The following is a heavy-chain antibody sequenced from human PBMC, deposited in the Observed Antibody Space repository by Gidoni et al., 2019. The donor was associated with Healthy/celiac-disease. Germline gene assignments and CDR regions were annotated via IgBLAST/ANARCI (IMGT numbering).Heavy chain of an antibody. J-gene: IGHJ4*02. V-gene: IGHV4-34*01. D-gene: IGHD6-19*01. CDR3: ARERRRGWYGD. CDR2: T. Sequence: TNYNPSLKSRVTISVDTSKNQFSLKLSSVTAADTAVYYCARERRRGWYGDWGQGTLVTVSS.